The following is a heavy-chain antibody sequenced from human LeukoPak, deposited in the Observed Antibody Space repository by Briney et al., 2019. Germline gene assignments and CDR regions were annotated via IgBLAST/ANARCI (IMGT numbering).Heavy chain of an antibody. D-gene: IGHD5-24*01. V-gene: IGHV4-39*01. Sequence: SETLSLTCTVSGGSISSNSYYWGWIRPPPGKGLEWIGSIFYTGSTYHNPPLKSRVTMSVDTSKNQFSLKLRSVTAADTAVYYCVRPVEMATIHPGFDYWGQGTLVSVSS. CDR3: VRPVEMATIHPGFDY. CDR1: GGSISSNSYY. J-gene: IGHJ4*02. CDR2: IFYTGST.